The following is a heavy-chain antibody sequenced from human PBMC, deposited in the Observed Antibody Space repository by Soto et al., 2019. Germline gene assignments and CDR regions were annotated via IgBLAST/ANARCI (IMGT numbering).Heavy chain of an antibody. V-gene: IGHV4-39*01. D-gene: IGHD3-10*01. CDR3: ARVRGVNNWFDP. Sequence: SETLSLTCTVSGGSISSSSYYWGWIRQPPGKGLEWIGSIYYSGSTYYNPSLKSRVTISVDTSKNQFSLKLSSVTAADTAVYYCARVRGVNNWFDPWGQGTLVTVSS. J-gene: IGHJ5*02. CDR1: GGSISSSSYY. CDR2: IYYSGST.